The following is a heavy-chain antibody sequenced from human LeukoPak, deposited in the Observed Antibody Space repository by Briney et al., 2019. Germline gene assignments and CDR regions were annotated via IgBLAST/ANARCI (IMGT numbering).Heavy chain of an antibody. CDR3: ASEYYDILTGYYNGWFDP. CDR2: IIPIFGTA. Sequence: GASVKVSCKASGGTFSSYAISWVRQAPGQGLEWMGGIIPIFGTANYAQKFQGRVTITADKSTSTAYMELSSLRSEDTAAYYCASEYYDILTGYYNGWFDPWGQGTLVTVSS. V-gene: IGHV1-69*06. J-gene: IGHJ5*02. D-gene: IGHD3-9*01. CDR1: GGTFSSYA.